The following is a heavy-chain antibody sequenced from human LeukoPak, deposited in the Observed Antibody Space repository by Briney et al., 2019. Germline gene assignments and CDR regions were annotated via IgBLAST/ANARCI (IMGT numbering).Heavy chain of an antibody. CDR2: IYYSGST. V-gene: IGHV4-59*01. CDR1: GGSISSYY. Sequence: SETLSLTCTVSGGSISSYYWSWIRQPPGKGLEWIGYIYYSGSTNYNPSLKSRVSISVDTPKNQFSLKLSSVTAADTAVYYCARSYSSSRCFDYWDQGTLVTVSS. CDR3: ARSYSSSRCFDY. D-gene: IGHD6-13*01. J-gene: IGHJ4*02.